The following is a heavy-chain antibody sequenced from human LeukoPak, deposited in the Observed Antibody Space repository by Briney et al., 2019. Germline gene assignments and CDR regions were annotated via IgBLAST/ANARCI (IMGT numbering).Heavy chain of an antibody. Sequence: GGSLRLSCAASGFTFSSYAMSWVRQAPGKGLEWVSAISGSGGSTYYADSVKGRFTISRDNYKNTLYLQMNSLRAEDTAVYYCARGSGWETLDYWGQGTLVTVSS. J-gene: IGHJ4*02. D-gene: IGHD6-19*01. CDR1: GFTFSSYA. CDR2: ISGSGGST. CDR3: ARGSGWETLDY. V-gene: IGHV3-23*01.